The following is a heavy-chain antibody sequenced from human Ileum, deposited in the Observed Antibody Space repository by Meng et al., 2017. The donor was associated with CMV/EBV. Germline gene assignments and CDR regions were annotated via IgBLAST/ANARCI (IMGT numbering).Heavy chain of an antibody. J-gene: IGHJ4*02. CDR3: GRAGARGVPVDI. CDR1: GGSLGGAP. V-gene: IGHV4-4*07. Sequence: PALVTLSAPLLLTCLVPGGSLGGAPVPWSRTPGGKGLDGTGRLRTRGTPDHNPPLKSRVTLSIDTAKNQFSLKLSSVTAADTAVYYCGRAGARGVPVDIWGQGTLVTVSS. D-gene: IGHD3-10*01. CDR2: LRTRGTP.